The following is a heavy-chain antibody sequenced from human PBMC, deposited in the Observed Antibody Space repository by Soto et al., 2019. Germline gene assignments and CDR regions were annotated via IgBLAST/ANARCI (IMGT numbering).Heavy chain of an antibody. D-gene: IGHD3-10*01. CDR3: ARDQGSELFSFDY. Sequence: ASVKVSCKAYGYTFTSYYMHRVRQAPGQGLGWMGIINPSGGSTSYAQKFQGRVTMTRDTSTSTVYMELSSLRSEDTAVYYCARDQGSELFSFDYWGQGTLVTVSS. CDR2: INPSGGST. CDR1: GYTFTSYY. J-gene: IGHJ4*02. V-gene: IGHV1-46*01.